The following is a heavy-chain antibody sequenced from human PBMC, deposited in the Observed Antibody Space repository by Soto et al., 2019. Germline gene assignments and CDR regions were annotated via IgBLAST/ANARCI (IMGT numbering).Heavy chain of an antibody. J-gene: IGHJ6*02. CDR1: GDSVSSNSAA. D-gene: IGHD6-13*01. V-gene: IGHV6-1*01. CDR3: ARDRSPSSWYPSQNYGMDV. Sequence: PSQTLSLTCAISGDSVSSNSAAWNWIRQSPSRGLEWLGRTYYRSKWYNDYAVSVKSRITINPDTSKNQFSLQLNSVTPEDTAVYYCARDRSPSSWYPSQNYGMDVWGQGTTVTVSS. CDR2: TYYRSKWYN.